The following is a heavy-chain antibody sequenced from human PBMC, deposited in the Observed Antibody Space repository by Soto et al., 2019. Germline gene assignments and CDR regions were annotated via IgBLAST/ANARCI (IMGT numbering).Heavy chain of an antibody. V-gene: IGHV3-48*02. Sequence: EVQLVEPGGGSIQTGGSLRLSCAASGFTFSSYNMNWVRQAPGKGLEWISYISSTGSTTYYADSVKGRFTTSRDNAKNSLFLQMNSLRDEDTAVYYCAREARGFDYWGQGTLVTVSS. J-gene: IGHJ4*02. CDR3: AREARGFDY. CDR2: ISSTGSTT. CDR1: GFTFSSYN. D-gene: IGHD3-10*01.